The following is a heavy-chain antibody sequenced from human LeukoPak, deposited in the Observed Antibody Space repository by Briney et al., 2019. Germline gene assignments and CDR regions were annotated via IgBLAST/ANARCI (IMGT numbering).Heavy chain of an antibody. CDR2: ISTSSSYI. CDR3: ARGTLKAAATAFDY. V-gene: IGHV3-21*04. CDR1: GFTFGSYN. Sequence: GESLRLSCAASGFTFGSYNMNWVRQAPGKGLEWVSSISTSSSYIYYADSVKGRFTISRDNVKNSLYLQMNSLRAEDTALYYCARGTLKAAATAFDYWGQGTLVTVSS. J-gene: IGHJ4*02. D-gene: IGHD6-13*01.